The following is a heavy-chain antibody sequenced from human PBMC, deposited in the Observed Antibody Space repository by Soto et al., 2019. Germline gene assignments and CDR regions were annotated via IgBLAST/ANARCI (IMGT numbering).Heavy chain of an antibody. CDR1: GTSVSNYY. D-gene: IGHD5-18*01. J-gene: IGHJ4*02. CDR3: ARGGIQLSYAFDY. Sequence: LSLTCSVSGTSVSNYYWSWIRQPAGKGLEHIGRIYTSGSTSYNPSLKSRVTMSMDTSQTQIYLNLTSVTAADTAVYYCARGGIQLSYAFDYWGQGIQVTVSS. V-gene: IGHV4-4*07. CDR2: IYTSGST.